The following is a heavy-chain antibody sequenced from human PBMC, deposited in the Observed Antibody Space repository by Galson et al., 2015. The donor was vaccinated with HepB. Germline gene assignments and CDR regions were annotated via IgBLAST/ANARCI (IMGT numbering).Heavy chain of an antibody. CDR3: AAPGVYSDYDY. V-gene: IGHV3-11*06. Sequence: LRLSCAASGFNVSDSYICWIRQAPGKGLEWISYISTSGDSTLYADSVKGRFTISKDKTKNSLYLQMDSLRAEDTAVYYCAAPGVYSDYDYWGQGTLVTVSS. CDR1: GFNVSDSY. D-gene: IGHD4-11*01. J-gene: IGHJ4*02. CDR2: ISTSGDST.